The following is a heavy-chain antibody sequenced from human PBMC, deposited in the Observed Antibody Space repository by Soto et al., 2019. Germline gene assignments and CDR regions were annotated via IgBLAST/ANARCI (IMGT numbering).Heavy chain of an antibody. D-gene: IGHD2-2*01. CDR2: IRSKAYGGTT. Sequence: GGSLRLSCTASGFTFGDYAMSWFRQAPGKGLEWVGFIRSKAYGGTTEYSASVKGRFTISRDDSKSIAYLQMNSLKTEDTAVYYCTRDVVFVVVPAAMGYWGQGTLVTVSS. V-gene: IGHV3-49*03. CDR3: TRDVVFVVVPAAMGY. CDR1: GFTFGDYA. J-gene: IGHJ4*02.